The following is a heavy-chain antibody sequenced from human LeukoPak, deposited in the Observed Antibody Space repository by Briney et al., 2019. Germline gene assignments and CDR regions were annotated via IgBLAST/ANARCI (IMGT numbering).Heavy chain of an antibody. CDR1: GHSISSTYY. CDR3: ARHYYDILTGYSD. V-gene: IGHV4-38-2*02. Sequence: SSETLSLTCTVSGHSISSTYYWGWIRQPPGKGLEWIGSIYHSGSTYYNPSLKSRVTISVDTSKNQFSLKLSSVTAADTAVYYCARHYYDILTGYSDWGQGTLVTVSS. J-gene: IGHJ4*02. D-gene: IGHD3-9*01. CDR2: IYHSGST.